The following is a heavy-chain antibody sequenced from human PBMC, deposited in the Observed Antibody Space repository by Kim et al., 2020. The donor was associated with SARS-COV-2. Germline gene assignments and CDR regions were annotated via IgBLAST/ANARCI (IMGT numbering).Heavy chain of an antibody. CDR3: AKEIATGLPLER. CDR1: GFTFSGYG. D-gene: IGHD2-21*01. J-gene: IGHJ4*02. Sequence: GGSLRLSCAASGFTFSGYGMHWVRQAPGKGLDWVAVVGCDGRLQYYADSAKGRFTISRDNSRNTLYLQMSSLRAEDTAVYYCAKEIATGLPLERWGQGTL. CDR2: VGCDGRLQ. V-gene: IGHV3-30*18.